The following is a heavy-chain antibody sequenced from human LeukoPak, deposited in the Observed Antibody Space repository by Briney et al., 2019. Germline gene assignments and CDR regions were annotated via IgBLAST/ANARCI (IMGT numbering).Heavy chain of an antibody. CDR1: GFTVSSNY. Sequence: VSLRLSCAASGFTVSSNYMSWIRQPPGKGLEWIGYIYYSGSTNYNPSLKSRVTISVDTSKNQFSLKLSSVTAADTAVYYCARALWSGLDYYYYGMDVWGQGTTVTVSS. V-gene: IGHV4-59*02. CDR2: IYYSGST. D-gene: IGHD3-3*01. J-gene: IGHJ6*02. CDR3: ARALWSGLDYYYYGMDV.